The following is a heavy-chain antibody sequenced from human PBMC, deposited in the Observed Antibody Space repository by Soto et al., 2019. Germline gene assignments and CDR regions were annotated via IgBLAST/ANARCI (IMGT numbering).Heavy chain of an antibody. CDR3: ASWPGELYFQH. D-gene: IGHD3-16*01. CDR2: IYSGGST. Sequence: EVQLVESGGGLVQPGGSLRLSCAASGFTVSSNYMSWVRQAPGKGLEWVSGIYSGGSTYYADSVKGRFTISRDNSKNTLYLQMNSLRAEDTAVYYCASWPGELYFQHWGQGTLVTVSS. J-gene: IGHJ1*01. V-gene: IGHV3-66*01. CDR1: GFTVSSNY.